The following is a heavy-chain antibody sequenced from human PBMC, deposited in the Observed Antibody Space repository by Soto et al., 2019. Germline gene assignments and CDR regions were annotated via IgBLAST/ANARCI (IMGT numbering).Heavy chain of an antibody. CDR3: ARDGAAMGDY. V-gene: IGHV1-46*01. Sequence: ASVTVSCKASGYTFTNYYMHWVRQAPGQGLEWMGIINPSGGSTSYAQKFQGRVTMTTDTSTSTAYMELRSLRSDDTAVYYCARDGAAMGDYWGQGTLVTVSS. J-gene: IGHJ4*02. CDR1: GYTFTNYY. D-gene: IGHD2-2*01. CDR2: INPSGGST.